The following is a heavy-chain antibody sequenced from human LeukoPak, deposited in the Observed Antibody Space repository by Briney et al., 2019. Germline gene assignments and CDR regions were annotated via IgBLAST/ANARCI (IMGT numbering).Heavy chain of an antibody. CDR2: INLSGGT. CDR1: GGALSVYY. D-gene: IGHD5-24*01. J-gene: IGHJ6*03. CDR3: ARGARWLQTYYYMVV. V-gene: IGHV4-34*01. Sequence: SGTLSLTCAVYGGALSVYYSGGVPERPGEGLEWSVEINLSGGTTYKPSLKSRITISADTSKNQFSLKLSSVTAADTAVYYCARGARWLQTYYYMVVWGKGATVTVSS.